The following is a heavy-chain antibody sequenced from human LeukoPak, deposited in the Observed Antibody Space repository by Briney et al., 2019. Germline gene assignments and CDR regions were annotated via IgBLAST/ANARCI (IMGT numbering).Heavy chain of an antibody. CDR3: ARDECSGGSCYSGY. V-gene: IGHV4-39*02. J-gene: IGHJ4*02. D-gene: IGHD2-15*01. CDR1: GGSISSSSDY. CDR2: IYYSGST. Sequence: SETLSLTCTVSGGSISSSSDYWGWIRQPPGKGLEWIGSIYYSGSTYYNPSLKSRVTISVDTSKNQFSLKLSSVTAADTAVYYCARDECSGGSCYSGYWGQGTLVTVSS.